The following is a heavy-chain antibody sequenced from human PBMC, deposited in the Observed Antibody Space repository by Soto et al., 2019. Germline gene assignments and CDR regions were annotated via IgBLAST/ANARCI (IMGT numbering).Heavy chain of an antibody. J-gene: IGHJ6*02. CDR3: ARDRTALGSGSYSYYYYGMDV. D-gene: IGHD3-10*01. V-gene: IGHV4-61*01. CDR1: GGSVSSGSYY. Sequence: SETLSLTCTVSGGSVSSGSYYWSWIRQPPGKGLEWIGYIYYSGSTNYNPSLKSRVTISVDTSKNQSSLKLSSVTAADTAVYYCARDRTALGSGSYSYYYYGMDVWGQGTTVTVSS. CDR2: IYYSGST.